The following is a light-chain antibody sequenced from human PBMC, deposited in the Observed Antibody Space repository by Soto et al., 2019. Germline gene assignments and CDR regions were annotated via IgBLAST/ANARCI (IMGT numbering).Light chain of an antibody. CDR3: QLRSNWPPIT. Sequence: EIVLTQSPGTLSLSPGERATLSCRASQSVRSYLAWYQQKPGQAPRFLMYDASNRATGIPARFSGSASGTDFTLTISSLEPEDFAVYYCQLRSNWPPITFGQGTRLEIK. CDR2: DAS. CDR1: QSVRSY. J-gene: IGKJ5*01. V-gene: IGKV3-11*01.